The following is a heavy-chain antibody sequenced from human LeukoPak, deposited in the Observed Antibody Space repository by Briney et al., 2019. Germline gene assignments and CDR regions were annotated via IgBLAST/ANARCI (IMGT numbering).Heavy chain of an antibody. CDR3: ARDFEGATGY. V-gene: IGHV3-48*01. Sequence: GGSLRLSCAASGFTFSSYSMNWVRQAPGKGLEWVSYISSSSSTIYYADSVKGRFTISRDNSKNTLYLQMNSLRAEDTAVYYCARDFEGATGYWGQGTLVTVSS. D-gene: IGHD1-26*01. J-gene: IGHJ4*02. CDR1: GFTFSSYS. CDR2: ISSSSSTI.